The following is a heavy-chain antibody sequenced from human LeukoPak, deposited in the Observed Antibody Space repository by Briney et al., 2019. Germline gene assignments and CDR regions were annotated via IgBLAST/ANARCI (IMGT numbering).Heavy chain of an antibody. CDR3: ARISMVRGVLFDP. V-gene: IGHV3-7*01. CDR1: GFTFSSYW. D-gene: IGHD3-10*01. Sequence: GGSLRLSCAASGFTFSSYWMSWVRQAPGKGLEWVANIKQDGSEKYYVDSVKGRFTISRDNAKNSLYLQMNSLRAEDTAVYYCARISMVRGVLFDPWGQGTLVTVSS. CDR2: IKQDGSEK. J-gene: IGHJ5*02.